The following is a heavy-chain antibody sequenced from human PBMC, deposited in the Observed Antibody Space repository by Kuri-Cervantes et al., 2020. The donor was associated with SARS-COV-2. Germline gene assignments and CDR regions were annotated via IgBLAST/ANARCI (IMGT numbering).Heavy chain of an antibody. CDR3: ATGLSSGWYYANSGHYFDY. V-gene: IGHV3-30-3*01. Sequence: GESLKISCAASGFTFSSYAMHWVRQAPGKGLEWVAVISYDGSNKHYADTVKGRFTISRDNSKNTLYLQMNSLRAEDTAVYYCATGLSSGWYYANSGHYFDYWGQGTLVTVSS. D-gene: IGHD6-19*01. CDR1: GFTFSSYA. J-gene: IGHJ4*02. CDR2: ISYDGSNK.